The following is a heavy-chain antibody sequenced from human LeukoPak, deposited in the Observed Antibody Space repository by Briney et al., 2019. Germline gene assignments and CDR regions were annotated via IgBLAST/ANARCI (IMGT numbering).Heavy chain of an antibody. CDR1: GGSISSYY. V-gene: IGHV4-59*01. D-gene: IGHD6-19*01. CDR2: IYYSGST. J-gene: IGHJ5*02. Sequence: SETLSLTCTVSGGSISSYYWSWIRQPPGKGLEWIGYIYYSGSTNYNPSLKSRVTISVDTSKNQFSLKLSSVTAADTAVYYCARDGSGFEFDPWGQGTLVTVSS. CDR3: ARDGSGFEFDP.